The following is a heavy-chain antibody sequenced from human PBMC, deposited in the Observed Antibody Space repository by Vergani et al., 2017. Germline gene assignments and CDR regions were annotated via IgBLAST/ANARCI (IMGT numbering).Heavy chain of an antibody. Sequence: QLQLQESGPGLVKPSETLSLTCTVSGGSISSSSYYWGWIRQPPGKGLEWIGSIYYSGSTYYNPSLKSRVTISVDTSKNQFSLKLSAVTAADTAVYYCARTVPAAIDYWGQGTLVTVSS. J-gene: IGHJ4*02. CDR3: ARTVPAAIDY. CDR2: IYYSGST. V-gene: IGHV4-39*01. CDR1: GGSISSSSYY. D-gene: IGHD2-2*01.